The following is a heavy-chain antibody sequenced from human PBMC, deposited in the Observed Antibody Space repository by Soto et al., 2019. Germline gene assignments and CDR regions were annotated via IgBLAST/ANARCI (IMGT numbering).Heavy chain of an antibody. V-gene: IGHV3-7*01. D-gene: IGHD2-2*01. CDR3: ARDRMGDIVVVPAASSTFDY. J-gene: IGHJ4*02. Sequence: GGSLRLSCAASGFTFSSYWMSWVRQAPGKGLEWVANIKQDGSEKYYVDSVKGRFTISRDNAKNSLYLQMNSLRAEDTAVYYCARDRMGDIVVVPAASSTFDYWGQGT. CDR2: IKQDGSEK. CDR1: GFTFSSYW.